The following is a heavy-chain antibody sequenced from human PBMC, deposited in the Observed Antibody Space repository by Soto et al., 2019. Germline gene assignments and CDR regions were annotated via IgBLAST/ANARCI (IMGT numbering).Heavy chain of an antibody. D-gene: IGHD2-2*01. CDR3: ARGYIFVVVRQGGGFDP. J-gene: IGHJ5*02. CDR2: INPNSGGT. V-gene: IGHV1-2*04. Sequence: ASVKVSCKASGYTFTGYYMHWVRQAPGQGLEWMGWINPNSGGTNYAQKFQGWVTMTRDTSISTAYMELSRLRSDDTAVYYCARGYIFVVVRQGGGFDPWGQGTLVTVSS. CDR1: GYTFTGYY.